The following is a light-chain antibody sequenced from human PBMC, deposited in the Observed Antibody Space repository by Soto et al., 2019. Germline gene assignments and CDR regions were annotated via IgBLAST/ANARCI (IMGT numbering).Light chain of an antibody. Sequence: DIVRTQSPDSLAVSLGERATVNCKTSQSVFYSSNNENYLAWYQQKPGQPPKLLIYRASTRGSGVPDRISGSGSGTDFTLSISSLQAEDVAVYYCQQYYVNPPTFGQGTKVEIK. CDR2: RAS. J-gene: IGKJ1*01. CDR1: QSVFYSSNNENY. V-gene: IGKV4-1*01. CDR3: QQYYVNPPT.